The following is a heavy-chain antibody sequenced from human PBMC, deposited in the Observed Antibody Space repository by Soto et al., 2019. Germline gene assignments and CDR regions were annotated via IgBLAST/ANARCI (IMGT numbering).Heavy chain of an antibody. CDR3: ASPEQQLVASTVGYYGMDV. J-gene: IGHJ6*02. Sequence: QVQLVQSGAEVKKPGSSVKVSCKASGGTFSSYTISWVRLAPGQGLEWMGRIIPILGIANYAQKFQGRVTITADKSTSTAYMELSSLRSEDTAVYYCASPEQQLVASTVGYYGMDVWGQGTTVTVSS. V-gene: IGHV1-69*02. D-gene: IGHD6-13*01. CDR1: GGTFSSYT. CDR2: IIPILGIA.